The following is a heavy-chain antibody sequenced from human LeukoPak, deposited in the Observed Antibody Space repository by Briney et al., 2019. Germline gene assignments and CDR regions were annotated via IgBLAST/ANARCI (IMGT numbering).Heavy chain of an antibody. CDR1: GFIFSSYG. V-gene: IGHV3-23*01. J-gene: IGHJ4*02. CDR3: LGYCSRTSCYGWGNDY. CDR2: ISASGGNT. D-gene: IGHD2-2*01. Sequence: PGGSLRLSCAASGFIFSSYGMSWVRQAPGKGLEWVSGISASGGNTYSADSVKGRFTISRDNSKNTLYLQMNSLRAEDTAVYYCLGYCSRTSCYGWGNDYWGRGTLVTVSS.